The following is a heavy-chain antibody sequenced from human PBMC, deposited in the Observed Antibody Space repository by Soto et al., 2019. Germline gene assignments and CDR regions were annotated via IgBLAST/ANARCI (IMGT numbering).Heavy chain of an antibody. CDR2: IYYSGST. V-gene: IGHV4-59*01. CDR3: ARGGNYDLTAGWFDP. J-gene: IGHJ5*02. CDR1: GGSISSYY. D-gene: IGHD3-3*01. Sequence: SETLSLTCTVSGGSISSYYWSWIRQPPGKGLEWIGYIYYSGSTNYNPSLKSRVTISVDTSKNRFSLKLSSVTAADTAVYYCARGGNYDLTAGWFDPWGQGTLVTVSS.